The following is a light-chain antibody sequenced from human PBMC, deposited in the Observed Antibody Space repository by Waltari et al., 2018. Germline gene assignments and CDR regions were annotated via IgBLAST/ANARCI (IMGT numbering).Light chain of an antibody. CDR3: CSYAGSTTFLYV. V-gene: IGLV2-23*01. J-gene: IGLJ1*01. Sequence: QSALTQPVSVSGSPGQSIPISCTGSSNDLGTYNLVSWYQQHPGKAPKLMIYEGTERPSGVSNRFSGSKSGNTASLTISGLQAEDEADYYCCSYAGSTTFLYVFGTGTKVTVL. CDR1: SNDLGTYNL. CDR2: EGT.